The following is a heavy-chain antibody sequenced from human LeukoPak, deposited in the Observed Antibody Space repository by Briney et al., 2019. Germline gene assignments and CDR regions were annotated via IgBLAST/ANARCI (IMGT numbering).Heavy chain of an antibody. J-gene: IGHJ6*02. CDR3: ARELGGAGSYFFPYYGMDV. CDR2: ISVYNGKT. V-gene: IGHV1-18*01. D-gene: IGHD3-10*01. CDR1: GYTFISYG. Sequence: ASVKVSCKASGYTFISYGINWGRQAPGPGLGWMGWISVYNGKTNYAQNLQGRVTMTRDTSKSTAYMELRSLRSDGTAVYYCARELGGAGSYFFPYYGMDVWGQGTTVTVSS.